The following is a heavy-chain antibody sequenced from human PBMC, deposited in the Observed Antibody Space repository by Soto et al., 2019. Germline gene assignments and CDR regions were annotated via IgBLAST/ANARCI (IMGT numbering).Heavy chain of an antibody. CDR1: GGSLSSGGYY. V-gene: IGHV4-31*03. D-gene: IGHD2-21*02. CDR2: IYYSGST. CDR3: ASFCGGDCSTPLWYYFDY. Sequence: SETLSLTCTVSGGSLSSGGYYWSWIRQHPGKGLEWIGYIYYSGSTYYNPSLKSRVTISVDTSKNQYSLKLSSVTAADTAVYYCASFCGGDCSTPLWYYFDYWGQGTLVTVSS. J-gene: IGHJ4*02.